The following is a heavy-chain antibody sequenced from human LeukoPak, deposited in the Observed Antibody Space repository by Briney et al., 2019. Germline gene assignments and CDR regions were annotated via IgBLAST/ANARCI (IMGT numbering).Heavy chain of an antibody. V-gene: IGHV1-2*02. D-gene: IGHD3-10*01. Sequence: GASVKVSCKASGYTFTGYYMHWVRQAPGQGLEWMGWINPNSGGTNYAQKFQGRGTMTRDTSISTAYMELSRLRSDDQAVYYCATSCYGSGSSLDYWGQGTLVTVSS. CDR1: GYTFTGYY. J-gene: IGHJ4*02. CDR3: ATSCYGSGSSLDY. CDR2: INPNSGGT.